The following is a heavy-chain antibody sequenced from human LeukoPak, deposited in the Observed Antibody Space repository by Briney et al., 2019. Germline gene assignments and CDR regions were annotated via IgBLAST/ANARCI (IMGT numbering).Heavy chain of an antibody. CDR3: ARVIREYCASTSCYAGEGYWYFDL. CDR2: IYYSGSD. CDR1: GGSISSYY. J-gene: IGHJ2*01. Sequence: PSETLSLTCTVSGGSISSYYWSWLRQPTGKGVEWLGYIYYSGSDKYNTSLKRRVNISVETCKNQFSLKLSSVTAADTAVYYCARVIREYCASTSCYAGEGYWYFDLWGRGTLFTVSS. D-gene: IGHD2-2*01. V-gene: IGHV4-59*01.